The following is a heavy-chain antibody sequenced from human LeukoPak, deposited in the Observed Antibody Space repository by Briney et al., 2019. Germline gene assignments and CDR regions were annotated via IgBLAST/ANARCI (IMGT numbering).Heavy chain of an antibody. CDR3: ARDLIQLWLRGFIGY. J-gene: IGHJ4*02. V-gene: IGHV3-30*02. Sequence: PGGSLRLSCAASEFTFSSYGMHWVRQAPGKGLEWVAFMYDGSNKYHADSVKGRFTISRDNSKNSLYLQMNSLRAEDTAVYYCARDLIQLWLRGFIGYWGQGTLVTVSS. CDR1: EFTFSSYG. CDR2: MYDGSNK. D-gene: IGHD5-18*01.